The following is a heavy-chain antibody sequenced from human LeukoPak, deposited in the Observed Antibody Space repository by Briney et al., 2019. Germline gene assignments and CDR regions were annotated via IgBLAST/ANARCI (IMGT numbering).Heavy chain of an antibody. CDR3: ARSYDTNNRQRFDY. CDR1: GASIRSYY. J-gene: IGHJ4*02. CDR2: MYYSETP. Sequence: SAPLSLPCPSSGASIRSYYWSWTRPPPGKGGAWIAYMYYSETPNYNPSLKRRVSISGDTSRNQFSLKLNSVTAADTAVYYCARSYDTNNRQRFDYWGQGILVTVSP. V-gene: IGHV4-59*08. D-gene: IGHD3-22*01.